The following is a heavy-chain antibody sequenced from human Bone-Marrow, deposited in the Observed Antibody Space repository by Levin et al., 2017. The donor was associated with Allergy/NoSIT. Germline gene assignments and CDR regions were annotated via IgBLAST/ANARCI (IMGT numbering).Heavy chain of an antibody. V-gene: IGHV3-48*01. CDR1: GFTFGHYN. D-gene: IGHD3-22*01. Sequence: GESLKISCAASGFTFGHYNMNWVRQAPGKGLEWVAYISYHGSTTFYLDSVKGRFTISRDNALNSVYLQMDSLRREDTAVYYCSRDSNSSGFYYDFDYWGGGIQVTVSA. J-gene: IGHJ4*02. CDR3: SRDSNSSGFYYDFDY. CDR2: ISYHGSTT.